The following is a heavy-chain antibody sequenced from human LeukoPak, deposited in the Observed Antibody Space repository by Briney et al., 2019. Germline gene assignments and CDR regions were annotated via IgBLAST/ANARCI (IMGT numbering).Heavy chain of an antibody. D-gene: IGHD5-12*01. CDR1: GGTFSSYA. CDR2: IIPIFGTA. CDR3: ARELNRDKYSGYDSDGFDY. V-gene: IGHV1-69*13. J-gene: IGHJ4*02. Sequence: ASVKVSCKASGGTFSSYAISWVRQAPGQGLEWMGGIIPIFGTANYAQKFQGRVTITADESTSTAYMELSSLRSEDTAVYYCARELNRDKYSGYDSDGFDYWGQGTLVTVSS.